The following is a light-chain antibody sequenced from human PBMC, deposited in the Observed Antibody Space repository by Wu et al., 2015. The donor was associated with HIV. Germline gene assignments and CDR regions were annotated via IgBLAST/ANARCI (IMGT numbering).Light chain of an antibody. CDR1: QSVIHDW. Sequence: EIVLEQSPGTLSLAVGDRVVFSCRASQSVIHDWVAWYQQRPGQAPRLLIYEAYKRAPGHPRQIHWQWVWDRVHPHHRQTGTSRLAIFFCQQYGASPITFGQGTRLDI. CDR3: QQYGASPIT. J-gene: IGKJ5*01. CDR2: EAY. V-gene: IGKV3-20*01.